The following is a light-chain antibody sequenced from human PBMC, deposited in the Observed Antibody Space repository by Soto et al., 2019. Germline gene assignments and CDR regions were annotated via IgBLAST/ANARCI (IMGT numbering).Light chain of an antibody. Sequence: QSVLTQPAYVSGSPGQSISISCNGTIIDVGGYNTVSWYQQHPGKVPKLMIHDVSDRPSWVSDRFSGSKSGNTASLTISGLQAEDEADYYCSSYTTSISYVFGSGTKVTGL. J-gene: IGLJ1*01. CDR1: IIDVGGYNT. CDR2: DVS. V-gene: IGLV2-14*01. CDR3: SSYTTSISYV.